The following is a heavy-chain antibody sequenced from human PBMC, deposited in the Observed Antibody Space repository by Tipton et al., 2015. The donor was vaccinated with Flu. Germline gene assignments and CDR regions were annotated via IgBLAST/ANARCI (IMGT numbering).Heavy chain of an antibody. CDR2: IYYSGST. CDR3: ARRGSSMFDY. J-gene: IGHJ4*02. Sequence: TLSLTCTVSGGSISSYYWSWIRQPPGKGLEWIGYIYYSGSTNYNPSLKSRVTISVDTSKNQFSLKLSSVTAADTAVYYCARRGSSMFDYWGQGTLVTVSS. D-gene: IGHD6-6*01. V-gene: IGHV4-59*08. CDR1: GGSISSYY.